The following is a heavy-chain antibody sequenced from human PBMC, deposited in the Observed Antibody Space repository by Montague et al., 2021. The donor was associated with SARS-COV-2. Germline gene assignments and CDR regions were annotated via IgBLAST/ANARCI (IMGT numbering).Heavy chain of an antibody. CDR2: ISYSANS. CDR1: GASRSTKNYY. V-gene: IGHV4-39*01. D-gene: IGHD3-16*02. J-gene: IGHJ4*02. CDR3: ARLGITLGGVIVIRYYFDF. Sequence: SETLSLTCTFSGASRSTKNYYWGWIRQPPGKGLEWIDSISYSANSYSNPSLKSRVTMSVDTSRNQLSLNLSSVTVADTAVYYCARLGITLGGVIVIRYYFDFWGQGTLVTASS.